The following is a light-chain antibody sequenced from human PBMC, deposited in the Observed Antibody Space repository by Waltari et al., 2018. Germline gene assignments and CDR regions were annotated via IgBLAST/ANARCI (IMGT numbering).Light chain of an antibody. V-gene: IGLV2-14*02. J-gene: IGLJ2*01. CDR3: CSYTNTHVV. CDR1: SSDVGSYNL. Sequence: QSALTQPASVSGPPGQSITISCTGISSDVGSYNLVSWYQQHPGKAPKLIIYEASKRPSGVSSRFSGSKSGNTASLTISGLQADDEGDYYCCSYTNTHVVFGGGTKLTVL. CDR2: EAS.